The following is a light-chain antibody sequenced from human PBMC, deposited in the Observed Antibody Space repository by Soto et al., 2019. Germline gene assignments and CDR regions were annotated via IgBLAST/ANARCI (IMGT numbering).Light chain of an antibody. CDR2: KAS. CDR1: QSISSW. J-gene: IGKJ2*01. Sequence: DIQMTQSPSTLSASVGDRVTITCRASQSISSWVAWYQQKPGKAPTLLIYKASSLKSGVPSRFSGSGSGTEFTLTISSLQPDDFATYYCQLRDTFGQGTKLEIK. V-gene: IGKV1-5*03. CDR3: QLRDT.